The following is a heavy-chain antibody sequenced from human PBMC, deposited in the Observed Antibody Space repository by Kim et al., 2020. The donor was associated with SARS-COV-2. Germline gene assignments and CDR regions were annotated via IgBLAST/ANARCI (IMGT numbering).Heavy chain of an antibody. CDR2: ISSSSSYI. CDR1: GFTFSSYS. Sequence: GGSLRLSCAASGFTFSSYSMNWVRQAPGKGLEWVSSISSSSSYIYYADSVKGRFTISRDNAKNSLYLQMNSLRAEDTAVYYCARDLGYYYDSSGLVGPRGSPHDYWGQGTLVTVSS. CDR3: ARDLGYYYDSSGLVGPRGSPHDY. D-gene: IGHD3-22*01. V-gene: IGHV3-21*01. J-gene: IGHJ4*02.